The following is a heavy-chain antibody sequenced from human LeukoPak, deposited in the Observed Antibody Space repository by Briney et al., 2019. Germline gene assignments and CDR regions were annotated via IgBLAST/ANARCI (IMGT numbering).Heavy chain of an antibody. CDR2: ISTTGST. CDR3: ARILFGSTRPMRYYYYMDV. Sequence: PSETLSLTCTVPGGSISGYYWGWIRQPAGKGLEWIGRISTTGSTNYSPSLRSRVTISLDESKNQFSLTLSSVTAADTAVYYCARILFGSTRPMRYYYYMDVWGKGTTVTVSS. V-gene: IGHV4-4*07. CDR1: GGSISGYY. D-gene: IGHD2-2*01. J-gene: IGHJ6*03.